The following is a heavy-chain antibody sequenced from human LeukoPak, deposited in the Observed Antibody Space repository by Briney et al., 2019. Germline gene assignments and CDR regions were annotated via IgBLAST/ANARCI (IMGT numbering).Heavy chain of an antibody. D-gene: IGHD4-17*01. CDR1: GNYW. Sequence: GGSLRLSCAASGNYWMHWVRQAPGKGLVWVSHINSDGSWTSYADSVKGRFTISKDNAKNTVYLQMNSLRAEDTALYYCAKDLNGVTTGFDYWGQGTLVTVSS. CDR2: INSDGSWT. J-gene: IGHJ4*02. CDR3: AKDLNGVTTGFDY. V-gene: IGHV3-74*01.